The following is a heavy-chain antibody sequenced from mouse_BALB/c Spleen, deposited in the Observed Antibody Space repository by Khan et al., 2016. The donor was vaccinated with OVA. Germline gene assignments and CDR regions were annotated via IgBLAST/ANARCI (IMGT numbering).Heavy chain of an antibody. Sequence: EVQLVESGGDLVKPGGSLKLSCAVSGFTFSSYGMSWVRQTPDKRLEWVAAISSGGSYTYYPDSLKGRFTISRDNAKNTLYLQMSSLKSEDTAMYYCARQPGYYEGSAMDYWGQGTSVTVSS. V-gene: IGHV5-6*01. CDR2: ISSGGSYT. J-gene: IGHJ4*01. CDR1: GFTFSSYG. D-gene: IGHD2-3*01. CDR3: ARQPGYYEGSAMDY.